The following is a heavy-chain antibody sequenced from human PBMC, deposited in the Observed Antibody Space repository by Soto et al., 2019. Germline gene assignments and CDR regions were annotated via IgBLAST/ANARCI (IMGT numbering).Heavy chain of an antibody. CDR3: ARGDPYYYGSGSYYTKQYYYGMDV. D-gene: IGHD3-10*01. Sequence: QVQLVQSGAEVKKPGASVKVSCKASGYTFTSYDINWVRQATGQGLEWMGWMNPNSGNTGYAQKFLGRVTMTRKTSISTAYMELSSLRSEDTAVYYCARGDPYYYGSGSYYTKQYYYGMDVWGQGTTVTVSS. J-gene: IGHJ6*02. V-gene: IGHV1-8*01. CDR1: GYTFTSYD. CDR2: MNPNSGNT.